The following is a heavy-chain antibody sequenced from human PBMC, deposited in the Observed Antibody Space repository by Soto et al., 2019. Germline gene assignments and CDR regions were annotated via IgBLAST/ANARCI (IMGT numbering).Heavy chain of an antibody. V-gene: IGHV1-69*01. Sequence: QVQLVQSGAEVKKPGSSVKVSCKASGGTFSSYAISWVRQAPGQGLEWMGVIIPIFGTANYAQKFQGRVTITADEATSTAYMELSSLRSEDTAVYYCARVIARHYYDSRKVLSGMDVWGQGPTVTVSS. D-gene: IGHD3-22*01. CDR1: GGTFSSYA. CDR3: ARVIARHYYDSRKVLSGMDV. J-gene: IGHJ6*02. CDR2: IIPIFGTA.